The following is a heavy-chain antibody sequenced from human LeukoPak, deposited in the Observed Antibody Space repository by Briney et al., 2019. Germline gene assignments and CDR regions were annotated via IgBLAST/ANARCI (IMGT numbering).Heavy chain of an antibody. J-gene: IGHJ4*02. D-gene: IGHD6-19*01. CDR3: ARLSVAGWVDY. Sequence: GESLKISCKGSGYRFTSYWIGWVRQMPGKGLERMGIIYPGDSDTRYSTSFQGQVTFSADRSISTAYLQWNSLKASDTAMYYCARLSVAGWVDYWGQGTLVTVSS. CDR1: GYRFTSYW. CDR2: IYPGDSDT. V-gene: IGHV5-51*01.